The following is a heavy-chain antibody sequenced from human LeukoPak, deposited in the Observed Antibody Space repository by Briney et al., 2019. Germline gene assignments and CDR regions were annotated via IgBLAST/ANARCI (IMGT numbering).Heavy chain of an antibody. Sequence: SETLSLTCTVSGGSISSGNYYWGWIRQSPGKGLEWIGEINHSGSTNYNPSLKSRVTISVDTSKNQFSLKLSSVTTADTAVYYCARVSPWQSYWGQGTLVTVSS. V-gene: IGHV4-39*07. D-gene: IGHD5-12*01. CDR1: GGSISSGNYY. J-gene: IGHJ4*02. CDR2: INHSGST. CDR3: ARVSPWQSY.